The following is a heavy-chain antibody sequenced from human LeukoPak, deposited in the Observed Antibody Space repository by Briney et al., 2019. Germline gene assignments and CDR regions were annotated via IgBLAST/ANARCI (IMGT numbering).Heavy chain of an antibody. CDR1: GFTVSSNY. J-gene: IGHJ3*02. Sequence: PGGSLRLSCAAFGFTVSSNYMSWVRQAPGKGLEWVSVFYSGGSRYYADSVKGRLTISRDNSKNTLYFQMNSLRAEDTAVYYCARGTFYGGNSPFAFDIWGQGTMVTVSS. CDR3: ARGTFYGGNSPFAFDI. V-gene: IGHV3-53*01. CDR2: FYSGGSR. D-gene: IGHD4-23*01.